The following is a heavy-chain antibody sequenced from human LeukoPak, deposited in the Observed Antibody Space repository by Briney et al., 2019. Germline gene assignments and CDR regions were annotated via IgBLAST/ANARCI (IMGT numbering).Heavy chain of an antibody. CDR3: ARGSYMVRGVINPFFLDY. CDR2: ISSSAGTI. CDR1: GFTFSSYS. D-gene: IGHD3-10*01. J-gene: IGHJ4*02. V-gene: IGHV3-48*02. Sequence: GGSLRLSCAVSGFTFSSYSMNWVRQAPGKGLEWVSYISSSAGTIYYADSVKGRFTISRDNAKNSLYLQMNSLRDEDTAVYYCARGSYMVRGVINPFFLDYWGQGTLVTVSS.